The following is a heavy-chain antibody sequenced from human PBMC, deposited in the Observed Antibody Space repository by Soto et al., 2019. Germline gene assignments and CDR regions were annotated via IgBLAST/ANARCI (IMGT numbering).Heavy chain of an antibody. D-gene: IGHD5-12*01. J-gene: IGHJ6*02. CDR3: ARGAYSGYSGYDYYYGMDV. Sequence: GGSLRLSCAASGFTFSSYAMHWVRQAPGKGLEWVAVISYDGSNKYYADSVKGRFTISRDNSKNTLYLQMNSLRAEDTAVYYCARGAYSGYSGYDYYYGMDVWGQGTTVTVSS. CDR2: ISYDGSNK. V-gene: IGHV3-30-3*01. CDR1: GFTFSSYA.